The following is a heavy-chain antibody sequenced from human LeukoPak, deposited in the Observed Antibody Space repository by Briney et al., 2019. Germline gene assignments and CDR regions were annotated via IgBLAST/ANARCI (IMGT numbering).Heavy chain of an antibody. V-gene: IGHV3-48*03. CDR2: ISNSGTTI. CDR1: GVNFNNYD. J-gene: IGHJ4*02. D-gene: IGHD3-22*01. CDR3: AESSGRFGY. Sequence: GGSLRLSCAASGVNFNNYDMNWVRQAPGKGLEWLSYISNSGTTIYYADSVKGRFTISRDNAENSLYLQMDSLRAEDTALYYCAESSGRFGYWGQGTLVTVSS.